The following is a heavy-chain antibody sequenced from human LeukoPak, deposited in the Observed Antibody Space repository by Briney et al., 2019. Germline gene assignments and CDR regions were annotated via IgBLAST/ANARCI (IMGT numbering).Heavy chain of an antibody. D-gene: IGHD1-26*01. J-gene: IGHJ5*02. CDR3: ARQWELRGWFDP. CDR2: IYYSGST. Sequence: PSETLSLTCTVSGGSISSYYWSWIRQPPGKGLEWIGYIYYSGSTNYNPSLKSRVTISVDTSKNQFSLKLGSVTAADTAVYYCARQWELRGWFDPWGQGTLVTVSS. CDR1: GGSISSYY. V-gene: IGHV4-59*08.